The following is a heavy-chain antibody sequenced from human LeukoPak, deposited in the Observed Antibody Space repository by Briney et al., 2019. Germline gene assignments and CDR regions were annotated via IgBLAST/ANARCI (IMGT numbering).Heavy chain of an antibody. J-gene: IGHJ6*03. V-gene: IGHV4-38-2*02. D-gene: IGHD3-16*01. CDR2: IYYSGST. CDR3: ARETSQKGAHYMDV. Sequence: SETLSLTCTVSGYSISSNYHWGWIRQPPGKGLEWIGSIYYSGSTYYNPSLKSRVTISVDTSKNQFSLKLSSVTAADTAVYYCARETSQKGAHYMDVWGKGTTITISS. CDR1: GYSISSNYH.